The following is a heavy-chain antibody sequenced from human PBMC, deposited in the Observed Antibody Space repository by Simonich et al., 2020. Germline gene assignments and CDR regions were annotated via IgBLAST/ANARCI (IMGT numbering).Heavy chain of an antibody. CDR2: INPNSSGT. J-gene: IGHJ2*01. CDR1: GYTFTGYY. Sequence: QVQLVQSGAEVKKPGASVKVSCKASGYTFTGYYMHWVRQAPGQGLEGMGWINPNSSGTDYSQKFQGRVTMTRDKSISTAYMELSRLISDDTAVYYCARGGLGHWYFDLWGRGTLVTVSS. V-gene: IGHV1-2*02. D-gene: IGHD6-25*01. CDR3: ARGGLGHWYFDL.